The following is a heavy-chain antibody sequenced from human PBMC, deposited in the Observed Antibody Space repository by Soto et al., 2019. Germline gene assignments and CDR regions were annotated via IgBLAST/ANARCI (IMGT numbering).Heavy chain of an antibody. CDR1: GGSISSSSYY. Sequence: SETLSLTCTVSGGSISSSSYYWGWIRQPPGKGLEWIGSIYYSAITYYNPSLKSRVTISVDASKNQFSLKLSSVTAADTAVYYGARHRYNYGYSDWFDPWGQGPLVTVSS. D-gene: IGHD5-18*01. CDR3: ARHRYNYGYSDWFDP. V-gene: IGHV4-39*01. J-gene: IGHJ5*02. CDR2: IYYSAIT.